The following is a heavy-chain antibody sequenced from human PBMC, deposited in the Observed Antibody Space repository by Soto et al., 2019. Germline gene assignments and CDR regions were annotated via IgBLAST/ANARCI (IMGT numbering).Heavy chain of an antibody. V-gene: IGHV5-51*01. Sequence: GESLKISCTGSGNTLTNFWIGWVRQIPGKGLEWMGVINLRDSDARYSPSFRGHITFSADNSISTAYLQWSSLKASDTAMYYCARHPRHSGYFDHWGQGALVTVSS. J-gene: IGHJ4*02. CDR3: ARHPRHSGYFDH. D-gene: IGHD1-26*01. CDR1: GNTLTNFW. CDR2: INLRDSDA.